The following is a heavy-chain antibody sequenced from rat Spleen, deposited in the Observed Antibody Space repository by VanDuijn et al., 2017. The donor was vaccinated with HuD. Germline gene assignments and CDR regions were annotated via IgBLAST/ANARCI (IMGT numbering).Heavy chain of an antibody. D-gene: IGHD2-2*01. V-gene: IGHV5-20*01. CDR1: GFIFNNYD. CDR3: TGAGYLRDWYFDF. Sequence: EVQLVESGGGLVQPGGSLQVSCAASGFIFNNYDMAWVRQTPTKGLEWVATISSDGGRNFYRDSVKGRFTLSRDNAKSTLYLQMDSLKSEDTATYYCTGAGYLRDWYFDFWGPGTMVAVSS. CDR2: ISSDGGRN. J-gene: IGHJ1*01.